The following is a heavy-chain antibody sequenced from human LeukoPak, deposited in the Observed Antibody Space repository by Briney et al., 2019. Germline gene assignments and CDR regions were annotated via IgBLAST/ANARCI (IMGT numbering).Heavy chain of an antibody. V-gene: IGHV3-33*01. CDR2: IWYDGSNK. CDR1: GFXFSSYG. CDR3: ARDRGYSGYALGDY. J-gene: IGHJ4*02. D-gene: IGHD5-12*01. Sequence: GGSLRLSCAASGFXFSSYGMHWVRQAPGKGLEWVAVIWYDGSNKYYADSVKGRFTISRDNSKNTLYLQMNSLRAEDTAVYYCARDRGYSGYALGDYWGQGTLVTVSS.